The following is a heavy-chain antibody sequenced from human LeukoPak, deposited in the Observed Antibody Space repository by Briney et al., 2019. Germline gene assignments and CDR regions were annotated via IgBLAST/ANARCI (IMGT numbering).Heavy chain of an antibody. Sequence: PGGSLRLSCAASGFTFSSYGMHWVRQAPGKGLEWVAFIRYDGSNKYYADSVKGRFTISRDNSKNTLYLQMNSLRAEDTAVYYCAKDYHYYDSSGFFDYWGQGTLVTVSS. J-gene: IGHJ4*02. CDR2: IRYDGSNK. D-gene: IGHD3-22*01. CDR3: AKDYHYYDSSGFFDY. V-gene: IGHV3-30*02. CDR1: GFTFSSYG.